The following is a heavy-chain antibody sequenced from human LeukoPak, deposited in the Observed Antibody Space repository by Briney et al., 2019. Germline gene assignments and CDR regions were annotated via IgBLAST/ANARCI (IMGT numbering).Heavy chain of an antibody. CDR2: ISGSGGST. Sequence: GGSLRLSCAASEFTFSSYAMNWVRQAPGKGLEWVSAISGSGGSTYYADSVKGRFTISRDNSKNTLYLQMNSLRAEETAVYYCAKLSVAAAPSDYWGQGTLVTVSS. J-gene: IGHJ4*02. CDR1: EFTFSSYA. D-gene: IGHD6-13*01. CDR3: AKLSVAAAPSDY. V-gene: IGHV3-23*01.